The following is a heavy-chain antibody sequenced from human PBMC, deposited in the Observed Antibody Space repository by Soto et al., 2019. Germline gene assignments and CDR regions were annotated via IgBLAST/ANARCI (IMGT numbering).Heavy chain of an antibody. CDR3: ARDEATGYYYCYGMDV. Sequence: PSQTLSLTCAISGDSVSSNSAAWNWIRQSPSRGFEWLGRTYYRSKWYNDYAVSVKSRITINPDTSKNQFSLQLNSVTPEDTAVYYCARDEATGYYYCYGMDVWGQGTTVTVSS. CDR2: TYYRSKWYN. J-gene: IGHJ6*02. CDR1: GDSVSSNSAA. V-gene: IGHV6-1*01.